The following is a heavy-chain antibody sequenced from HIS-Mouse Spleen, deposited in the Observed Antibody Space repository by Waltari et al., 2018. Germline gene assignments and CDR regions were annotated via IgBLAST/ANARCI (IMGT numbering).Heavy chain of an antibody. Sequence: QLQLQESGPGLVKHSETLSLTCTVSGGSISSSSYYGGWIRQPPGKGLEWIGSIYYSGSTSYNPSLKSRVTISVDTSKNQFSLKLSSVTAADTAVYYCARKRTASGWFDPWGQGTLVTVSS. J-gene: IGHJ5*02. V-gene: IGHV4-39*01. CDR1: GGSISSSSYY. CDR2: IYYSGST. D-gene: IGHD2-21*02. CDR3: ARKRTASGWFDP.